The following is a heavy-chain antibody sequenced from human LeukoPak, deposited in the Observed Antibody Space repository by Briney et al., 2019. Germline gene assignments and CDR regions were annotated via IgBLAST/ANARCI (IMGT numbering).Heavy chain of an antibody. D-gene: IGHD5-12*01. V-gene: IGHV4-39*07. Sequence: SETLSLTCTVSGGSISSGSYYWGWIRQPPGKGLEWIGSIYYSGSAYYNPSLKSRVTISVDTSKKQFSLKLSSVTAADTAVYYCARDLSRSSGYTDYWGQGTLVTVSS. J-gene: IGHJ4*02. CDR3: ARDLSRSSGYTDY. CDR1: GGSISSGSYY. CDR2: IYYSGSA.